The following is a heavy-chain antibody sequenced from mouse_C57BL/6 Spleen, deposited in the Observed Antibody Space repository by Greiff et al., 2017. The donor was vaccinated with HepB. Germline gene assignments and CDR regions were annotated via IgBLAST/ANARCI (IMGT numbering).Heavy chain of an antibody. CDR1: GFTFSSYA. CDR3: AEIAYRDYYAMDY. J-gene: IGHJ4*01. CDR2: ISDGGSYT. V-gene: IGHV5-4*03. D-gene: IGHD2-10*01. Sequence: EVMLVESGGGLVKPGGSLKLSCAASGFTFSSYAMSWVRQTPEKRLEWVATISDGGSYTYYPDNVKGRFTISRDNAKNKLYLQMSHLKSEDTAMYYCAEIAYRDYYAMDYWGQGTSVTVSS.